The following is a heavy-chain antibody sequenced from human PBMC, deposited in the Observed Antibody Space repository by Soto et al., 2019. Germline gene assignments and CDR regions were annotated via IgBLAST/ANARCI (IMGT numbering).Heavy chain of an antibody. V-gene: IGHV4-31*03. J-gene: IGHJ6*02. CDR2: IYYSGST. CDR1: GGSISSGGYY. CDR3: ARESVVVPAALGPPYYYYYYGMDV. D-gene: IGHD2-2*01. Sequence: SETLSLTCTVSGGSISSGGYYWSWIRQHPGKGLEWIGYIYYSGSTYYNPSLKSRVTISVDTSKNQFSLKLSSVTAADTAVYYCARESVVVPAALGPPYYYYYYGMDVWGPGTTVTVSS.